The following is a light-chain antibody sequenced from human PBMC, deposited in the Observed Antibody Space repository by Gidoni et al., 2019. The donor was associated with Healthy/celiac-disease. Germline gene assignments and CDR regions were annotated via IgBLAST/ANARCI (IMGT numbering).Light chain of an antibody. J-gene: IGKJ4*01. CDR1: QGVGSY. V-gene: IGKV3-11*01. Sequence: VLTQSPATLSLSPGERATLSCSASQGVGSYVGWYQPKPGQGPRLLIYAASNRSTGIPAMFSGSVSETDFTLTISSLEPEDFGVYYCQQRNYWPPTFGGGARVEIK. CDR3: QQRNYWPPT. CDR2: AAS.